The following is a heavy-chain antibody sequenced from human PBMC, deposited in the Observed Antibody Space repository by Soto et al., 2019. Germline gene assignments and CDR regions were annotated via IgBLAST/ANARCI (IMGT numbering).Heavy chain of an antibody. Sequence: EVQLVESGGGLVQPGRSLRLSCVASGFTADDYAMHWVRQAPGKGLEWVSGISSNSDTIDYADSVKGRFTISRDNAKNLVFLQLNRLRPEDTALYYCAKDMEWVGMTTIHYFDSWGQGTLVTVSS. J-gene: IGHJ4*02. D-gene: IGHD4-17*01. V-gene: IGHV3-9*02. CDR3: AKDMEWVGMTTIHYFDS. CDR2: ISSNSDTI. CDR1: GFTADDYA.